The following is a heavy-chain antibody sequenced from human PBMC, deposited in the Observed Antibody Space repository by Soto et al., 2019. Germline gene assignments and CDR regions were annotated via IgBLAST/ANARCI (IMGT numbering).Heavy chain of an antibody. CDR1: GFTFNNYA. V-gene: IGHV3-23*01. J-gene: IGHJ4*02. CDR3: AKTFLARYCSSSICYDEQDYFDY. CDR2: INNGGDNI. D-gene: IGHD2-2*01. Sequence: VGSLRLSCAASGFTFNNYAMSWVRQAPGKGLEWVSSINNGGDNIYYADSVKGRFTISRDNSKSTLYLQMNSLRAEDTAVYYCAKTFLARYCSSSICYDEQDYFDYWGQGTRVTVSS.